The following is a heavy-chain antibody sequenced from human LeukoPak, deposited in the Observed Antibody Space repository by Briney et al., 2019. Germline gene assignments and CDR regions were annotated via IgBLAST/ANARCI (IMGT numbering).Heavy chain of an antibody. CDR1: GFTFSSYG. Sequence: GGSLRLSCAASGFTFSSYGMNWVRQAPGKGLEWISYIGSSSRSIYYADSVKGRFTISRDNARNSLYLQMNSLRAEDTAVYYCARALNLLDPVTLDYWGQGTLVIVSS. J-gene: IGHJ4*02. CDR2: IGSSSRSI. D-gene: IGHD1-1*01. V-gene: IGHV3-48*01. CDR3: ARALNLLDPVTLDY.